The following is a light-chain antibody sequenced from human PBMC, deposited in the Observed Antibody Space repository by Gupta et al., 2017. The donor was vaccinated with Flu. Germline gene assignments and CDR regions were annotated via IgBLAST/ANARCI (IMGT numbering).Light chain of an antibody. V-gene: IGKV1-5*03. CDR3: QQYDSYSPT. J-gene: IGKJ1*01. CDR1: KNINKW. Sequence: GDRVTITCRANKNINKWLAWYQQKPGKATKGLIYKESSLESGGPSRFSGSGSGTEFTLTISSLQPDDVATYYCQQYDSYSPTFGQGTKVEVK. CDR2: KES.